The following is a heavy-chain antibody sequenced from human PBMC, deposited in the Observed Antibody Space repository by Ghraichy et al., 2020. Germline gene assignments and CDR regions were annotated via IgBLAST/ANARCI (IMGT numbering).Heavy chain of an antibody. V-gene: IGHV4-34*01. CDR3: ARVSGSNP. Sequence: ETLSLTCAVYGGSFSGYYWSWIRQPPGKGLEWIGEINHSGSTNYNPSLKSRVTISVDTSKNQFSLKLSSVTAADTAVYYCARVSGSNPWGQGTLVTVSS. CDR1: GGSFSGYY. CDR2: INHSGST. J-gene: IGHJ5*02. D-gene: IGHD1-26*01.